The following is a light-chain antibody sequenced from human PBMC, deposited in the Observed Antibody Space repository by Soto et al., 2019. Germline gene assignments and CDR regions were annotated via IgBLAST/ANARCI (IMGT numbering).Light chain of an antibody. V-gene: IGKV3-11*01. J-gene: IGKJ1*01. CDR3: QHYNSYSEA. Sequence: IVLTQSPATLSLSPGERATLSCRASQSVSSYLAWYQQKPGQAPRLLIYDASNRATGIPARFSGSGSGTDFTLTISSLEPEDFATYYCQHYNSYSEAFGQGTKVDIK. CDR2: DAS. CDR1: QSVSSY.